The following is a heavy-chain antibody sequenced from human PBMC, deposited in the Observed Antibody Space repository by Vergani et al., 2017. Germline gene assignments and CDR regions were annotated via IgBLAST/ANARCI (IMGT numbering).Heavy chain of an antibody. CDR3: ARDWHDVSSGWPLPMGFDP. J-gene: IGHJ5*02. Sequence: QVQLVQSGAEVKKPGASVKVSCKVSGYTLTELSMHWVRQAPGKGLEWMGGFDPEDGETIYAQKFQGRVTMTEDTSTDTAYMELSSLRSEDTAVYYCARDWHDVSSGWPLPMGFDPWGQGTLVTVSS. V-gene: IGHV1-24*01. D-gene: IGHD3-10*01. CDR1: GYTLTELS. CDR2: FDPEDGET.